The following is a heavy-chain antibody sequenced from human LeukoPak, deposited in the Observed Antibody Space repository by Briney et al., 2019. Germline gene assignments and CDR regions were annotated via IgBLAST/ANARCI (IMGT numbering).Heavy chain of an antibody. D-gene: IGHD5-12*01. J-gene: IGHJ4*02. V-gene: IGHV4-34*12. Sequence: PSETLSLTCAVYGGSFSGYYWSWIRQPPGKGLEWIGEVVHGGSTDYNPPLKSRVTISVDKSKNQFSLRLSSVTAADTAVYYCARSREYTGYDLYYWGQGTLVTVSS. CDR1: GGSFSGYY. CDR2: VVHGGST. CDR3: ARSREYTGYDLYY.